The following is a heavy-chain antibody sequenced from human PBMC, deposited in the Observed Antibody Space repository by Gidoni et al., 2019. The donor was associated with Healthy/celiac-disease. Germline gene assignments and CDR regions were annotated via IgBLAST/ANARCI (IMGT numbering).Heavy chain of an antibody. CDR1: GCSISRGGYY. V-gene: IGHV4-31*03. D-gene: IGHD2-21*02. CDR2: IYYSGST. CDR3: ARVPYCGGDCYSRAFDI. J-gene: IGHJ3*02. Sequence: QVQLQESGPGLVKPSQTLSLTCTVSGCSISRGGYYWSWIRQHPGKGLEWIGYIYYSGSTYYNPSLKSRVTISVDTSKNQFSLKLSSVTAADTAVYYCARVPYCGGDCYSRAFDIWGQGTMVTVSS.